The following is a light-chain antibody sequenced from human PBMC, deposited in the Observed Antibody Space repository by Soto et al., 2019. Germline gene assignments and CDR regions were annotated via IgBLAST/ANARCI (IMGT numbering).Light chain of an antibody. CDR3: QQSFSTLT. V-gene: IGKV1-39*01. J-gene: IGKJ5*01. Sequence: DIQMTQSPSSLPAAVGDRVTITFRASHNINTYLNWYQQKPGKAPRLLICATSRLQSGVPSRFSGRGSGTDFTLTISSLRTEDFATYYCQQSFSTLTFGQGTRLEIK. CDR1: HNINTY. CDR2: ATS.